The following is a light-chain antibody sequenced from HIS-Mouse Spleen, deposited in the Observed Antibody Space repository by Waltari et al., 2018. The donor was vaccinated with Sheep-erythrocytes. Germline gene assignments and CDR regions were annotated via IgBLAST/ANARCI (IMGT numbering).Light chain of an antibody. Sequence: QSALTQPASVSGSPGQSLTISCTGTRSAAGSYTLVPRYQQHPGKAPKLMIYAGSKRPSGVSNRFSGSKSGNTASLTISGLQAEDEADYYCCSYAGSSTPWVFGGGTKLTVL. CDR1: RSAAGSYTL. CDR2: AGS. CDR3: CSYAGSSTPWV. J-gene: IGLJ3*02. V-gene: IGLV2-23*01.